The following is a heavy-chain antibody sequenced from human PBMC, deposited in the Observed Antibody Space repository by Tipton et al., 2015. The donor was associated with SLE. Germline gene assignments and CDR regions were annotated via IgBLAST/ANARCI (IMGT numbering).Heavy chain of an antibody. D-gene: IGHD7-27*01. CDR2: TYYRSNWYY. CDR3: TRGELGAHRLGMDY. V-gene: IGHV6-1*01. J-gene: IGHJ4*02. CDR1: GDRISSNTAT. Sequence: GLVKPSQTLSLTCVISGDRISSNTATWNWIRQSPSRGLEWLGRTYYRSNWYYDYAVSVKSRITINPDTSKNQFSLQLSSVTPEDTAVYYCTRGELGAHRLGMDYWGQGTLVTVSS.